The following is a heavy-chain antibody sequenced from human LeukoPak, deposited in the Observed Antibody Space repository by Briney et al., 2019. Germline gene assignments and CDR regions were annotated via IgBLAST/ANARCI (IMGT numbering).Heavy chain of an antibody. J-gene: IGHJ4*02. V-gene: IGHV4-39*07. CDR2: IYYSGST. CDR1: GGSISSSSYY. D-gene: IGHD3-10*01. CDR3: ARGLWFGELLSAHFDY. Sequence: SETLSLTCTVSGGSISSSSYYWGWIRQPPGKGLEWIGSIYYSGSTYYNPSLKSRVTISVDTSKNQFSLKLSSVTVADTAVYYCARGLWFGELLSAHFDYWGQGTLVTVSS.